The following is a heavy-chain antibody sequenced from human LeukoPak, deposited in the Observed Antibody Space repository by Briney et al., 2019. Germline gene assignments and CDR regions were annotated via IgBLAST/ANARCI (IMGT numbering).Heavy chain of an antibody. CDR1: GFTFSSYG. V-gene: IGHV3-30*02. CDR2: IRYDGSNK. CDR3: AKEADSSGESDAFDI. J-gene: IGHJ3*02. Sequence: GGSLRLSCAASGFTFSSYGMHWVRQAPGKGLEWVAFIRYDGSNKYYADSVKGRFTISRDNSKNTLYLQMNSLRAEDTAVYYCAKEADSSGESDAFDIWGERTMVPVSS. D-gene: IGHD6-19*01.